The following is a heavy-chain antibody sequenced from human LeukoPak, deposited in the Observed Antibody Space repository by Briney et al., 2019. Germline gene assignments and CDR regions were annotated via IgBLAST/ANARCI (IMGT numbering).Heavy chain of an antibody. CDR3: ARDGRPYDSSGYYYSAVALYFDY. D-gene: IGHD3-22*01. Sequence: SETLSLTCTVSGGSISSYYWSWIRQPAGKGLEWIWRISTSGSTNYNPSLKSRVTMSVDTSKNQFSLKLSSVTAADTAVYYCARDGRPYDSSGYYYSAVALYFDYWGQGTLVTVSS. CDR1: GGSISSYY. CDR2: ISTSGST. V-gene: IGHV4-4*07. J-gene: IGHJ4*02.